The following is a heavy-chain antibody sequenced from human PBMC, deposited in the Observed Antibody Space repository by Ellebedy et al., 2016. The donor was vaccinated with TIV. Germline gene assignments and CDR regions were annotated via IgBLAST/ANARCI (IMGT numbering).Heavy chain of an antibody. CDR1: GGSFSNYY. D-gene: IGHD3-10*01. CDR3: ARFCYDSGYYSRQGIDI. Sequence: MPSETLSLTCAVYGGSFSNYYWNWIRQPPGKGLEWIGEINHSGSTNYNPSLQSRVTISVDTSKNQFSLRLTSVTAADTAAYFCARFCYDSGYYSRQGIDIWGQGTLVTVSS. V-gene: IGHV4-34*01. CDR2: INHSGST. J-gene: IGHJ4*02.